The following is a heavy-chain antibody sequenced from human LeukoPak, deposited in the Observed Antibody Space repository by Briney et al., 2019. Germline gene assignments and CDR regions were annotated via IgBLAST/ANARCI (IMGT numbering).Heavy chain of an antibody. CDR2: IHYSGST. Sequence: SETLSPTCAVSGGSMSSNNYYWGWIRQPPGKGLEWIGNIHYSGSTYYNPSLKSRVTISIDTSKDQFSLKLRSVTAADTAVYYCARQKPVVTFDYWGQGTLVTVSS. D-gene: IGHD4-23*01. J-gene: IGHJ4*02. CDR3: ARQKPVVTFDY. CDR1: GGSMSSNNYY. V-gene: IGHV4-39*01.